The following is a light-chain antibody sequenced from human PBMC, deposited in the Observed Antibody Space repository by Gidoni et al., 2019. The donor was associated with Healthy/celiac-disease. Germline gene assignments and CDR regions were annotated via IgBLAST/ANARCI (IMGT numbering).Light chain of an antibody. CDR3: QVWDSSTGVV. V-gene: IGLV3-9*01. CDR2: RDS. J-gene: IGLJ2*01. CDR1: NIGSKN. Sequence: SYELTQPLSVSVALGPTARITCGGNNIGSKNVHWYQQKPGQAPVLVIYRDSNRPSGLPERFSGSNSGNTATLTIRRAQAGDEADYYCQVWDSSTGVVFGGGTKLTVL.